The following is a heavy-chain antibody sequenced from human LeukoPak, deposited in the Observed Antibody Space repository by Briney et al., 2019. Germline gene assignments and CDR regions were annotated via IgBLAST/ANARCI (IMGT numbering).Heavy chain of an antibody. D-gene: IGHD1-26*01. CDR2: IYTSGST. Sequence: ASETLSLTCTVSGGSISSYYWSWIRQPAGKGLKWIGRIYTSGSTNYNPSLKSRVTMSVDTSKNQFSLKLSSVTAADTAVYYCARDPWGTTLDYYCYGMDVWGQGTTVTVSS. CDR1: GGSISSYY. V-gene: IGHV4-4*07. CDR3: ARDPWGTTLDYYCYGMDV. J-gene: IGHJ6*02.